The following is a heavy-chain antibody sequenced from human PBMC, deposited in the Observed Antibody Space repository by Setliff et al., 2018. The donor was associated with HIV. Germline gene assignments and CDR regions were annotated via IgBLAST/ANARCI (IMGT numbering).Heavy chain of an antibody. CDR2: IDWDDDQ. CDR3: AYSGRQLRGPYFDF. V-gene: IGHV2-70*11. Sequence: SGPTLVNPTQTLTLTCTVSGFSLNTSGLSMSWIRQPPGKALEWLARIDWDDDQYYNASLETRLTISKDTSRNQVVFTMTNMDPVDTATYYCAYSGRQLRGPYFDFWGQGTPVTVS. CDR1: GFSLNTSGLS. D-gene: IGHD1-1*01. J-gene: IGHJ4*02.